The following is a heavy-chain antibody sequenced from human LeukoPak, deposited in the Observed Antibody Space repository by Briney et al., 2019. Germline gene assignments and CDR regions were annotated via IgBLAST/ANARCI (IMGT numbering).Heavy chain of an antibody. V-gene: IGHV4-61*02. CDR1: GGSISSGSYY. CDR2: FSTSGST. CDR3: ARGGHCTSTSCYPRNAFDI. J-gene: IGHJ3*02. Sequence: KPSETLSLTCTVPGGSISSGSYYWGWFRQPAGKGLEWILRFSTSGSTNYHPSLKSRVTISVDTAKNQFSLTLSSVTAADTAVYSCARGGHCTSTSCYPRNAFDIWGQGTMVTVSS. D-gene: IGHD2-2*01.